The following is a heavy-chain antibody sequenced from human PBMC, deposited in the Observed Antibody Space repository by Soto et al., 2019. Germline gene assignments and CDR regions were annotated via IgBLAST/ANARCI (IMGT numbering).Heavy chain of an antibody. CDR1: GFTFSSYA. D-gene: IGHD2-2*01. CDR3: ARCRGSTSLLEYNFDY. Sequence: GGSLRLSCASSGFTFSSYAMHWVRQAPGKGLEWVAVISYDGSNKYYADSVKGRFTISRDNSKNTLYLQMNSLRAEDTAVYYCARCRGSTSLLEYNFDYWGQGTLVTVSS. J-gene: IGHJ4*02. V-gene: IGHV3-30-3*01. CDR2: ISYDGSNK.